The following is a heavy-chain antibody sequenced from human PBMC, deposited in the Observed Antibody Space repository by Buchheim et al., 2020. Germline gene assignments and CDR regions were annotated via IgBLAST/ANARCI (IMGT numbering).Heavy chain of an antibody. J-gene: IGHJ5*02. CDR3: ARGSYSSSWYLSNWFDP. CDR1: GGSISSGSYY. Sequence: QVQLQESGPGLVKPSQTLSLTCTVSGGSISSGSYYWSWIRQPAGKGLEWIGRIYTSGSTNYNPSLKSRVTISVETSKNQFSLKLSSVTAADTAVYYCARGSYSSSWYLSNWFDPWGQGTL. V-gene: IGHV4-61*02. CDR2: IYTSGST. D-gene: IGHD6-13*01.